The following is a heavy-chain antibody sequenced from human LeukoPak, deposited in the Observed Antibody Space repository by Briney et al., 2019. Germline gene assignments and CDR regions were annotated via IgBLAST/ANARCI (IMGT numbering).Heavy chain of an antibody. CDR1: GGSISSSSYY. CDR2: IYYSGST. V-gene: IGHV4-39*01. CDR3: ARLSTIAEDY. Sequence: PSETLSLTCTVSGGSISSSSYYWGWIRQPPGKGLEWIGSIYYSGSTYYNPSLKSRVTISVDTSKNQFSLKLSSVTAADTAVYCCARLSTIAEDYWGQGTLVTVSS. J-gene: IGHJ4*02. D-gene: IGHD5/OR15-5a*01.